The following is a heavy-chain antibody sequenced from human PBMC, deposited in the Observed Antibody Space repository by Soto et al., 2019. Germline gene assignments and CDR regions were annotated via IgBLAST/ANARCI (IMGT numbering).Heavy chain of an antibody. J-gene: IGHJ4*02. V-gene: IGHV4-39*07. Sequence: SETLSLTCTVSGDSVSSNGYYWSWIRQSPGKGLEWIGCVNYNGITFTNSSLKSRVTMTVDTSKNHFFLRLTSVTAADAATYFCARGVTGTLDYWGLGALVTVSS. CDR2: VNYNGIT. CDR1: GDSVSSNGYY. CDR3: ARGVTGTLDY. D-gene: IGHD1-1*01.